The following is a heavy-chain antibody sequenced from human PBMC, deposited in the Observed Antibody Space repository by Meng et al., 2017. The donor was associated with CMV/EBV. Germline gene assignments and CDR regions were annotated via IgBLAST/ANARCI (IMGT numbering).Heavy chain of an antibody. D-gene: IGHD2-2*01. V-gene: IGHV2-5*01. CDR1: GFSLSTSGVG. CDR2: IYWNDDK. J-gene: IGHJ6*02. Sequence: SGPTLVKPPQTLTLTCTFSGFSLSTSGVGVGWIRQPPGKALEWLALIYWNDDKRYSPSLKSRLTITKDTSKNQVVLTMTNMDPVDTATYYCAKTGAYCSSTSCLSGMDVWGQGTTVTVSS. CDR3: AKTGAYCSSTSCLSGMDV.